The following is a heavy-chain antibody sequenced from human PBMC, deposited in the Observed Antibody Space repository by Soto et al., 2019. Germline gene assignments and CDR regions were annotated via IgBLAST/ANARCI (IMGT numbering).Heavy chain of an antibody. CDR2: IYYSGST. Sequence: PSETLSLTCTVSGGSISSYYWSWIRQPPGKGLEWIGYIYYSGSTNYNPSLKSRVTISVDTSKNQFSLKLSSVTAADTAVYYCARRVVLVPAAMQGTGYYYGMDVWGQGTTVTVSS. V-gene: IGHV4-59*01. J-gene: IGHJ6*02. CDR3: ARRVVLVPAAMQGTGYYYGMDV. CDR1: GGSISSYY. D-gene: IGHD2-2*01.